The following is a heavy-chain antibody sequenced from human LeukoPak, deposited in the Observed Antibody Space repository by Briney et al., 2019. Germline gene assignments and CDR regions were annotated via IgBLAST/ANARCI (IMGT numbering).Heavy chain of an antibody. V-gene: IGHV4-59*08. Sequence: PSETLGLICTVSGGPNSSYYQSWIRQPPGKGLEWIGYIYYSGSTNYNPSLRSRVTISVDTSKNQFSLKLSSVTAADTAVYFCARHHTPDGDNWFDPWGQGTLVTVSS. D-gene: IGHD2-2*02. CDR2: IYYSGST. CDR1: GGPNSSYY. J-gene: IGHJ5*02. CDR3: ARHHTPDGDNWFDP.